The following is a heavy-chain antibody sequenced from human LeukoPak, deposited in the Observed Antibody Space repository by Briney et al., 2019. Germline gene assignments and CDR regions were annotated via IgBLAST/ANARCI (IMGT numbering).Heavy chain of an antibody. CDR2: IYTSGST. V-gene: IGHV4-4*07. D-gene: IGHD6-13*01. CDR1: GGSISSYY. Sequence: SETLSLTCTVSGGSISSYYWSWIRQPAGKGLEWIGRIYTSGSTNYNPSLKSRVTMSVDTSKNRFSLKLSSVTAADTAVYYCARLAGIAAAGTFDYWGQGTLVTVSS. CDR3: ARLAGIAAAGTFDY. J-gene: IGHJ4*02.